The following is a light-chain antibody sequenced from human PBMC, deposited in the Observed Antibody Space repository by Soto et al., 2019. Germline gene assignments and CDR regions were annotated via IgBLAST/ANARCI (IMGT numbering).Light chain of an antibody. CDR3: SSYAASTYV. J-gene: IGLJ1*01. CDR2: EVS. V-gene: IGLV2-8*01. CDR1: NSDVGGYNY. Sequence: LGHRVNIYRTDTNSDVGGYNYVSWYQQHPGKAPKLIIYEVSKRPSGVPDRFSGSKSGNTASLTVSGLQTEDEADYYCSSYAASTYVFGTGTKVTVL.